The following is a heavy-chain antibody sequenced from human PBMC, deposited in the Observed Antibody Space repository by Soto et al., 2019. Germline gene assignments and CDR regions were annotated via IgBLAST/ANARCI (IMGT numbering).Heavy chain of an antibody. CDR2: ISYSGST. CDR1: NDSISSTTYF. D-gene: IGHD3-10*01. J-gene: IGHJ4*02. V-gene: IGHV4-39*01. CDR3: ARHYYGSGSYLPTFDY. Sequence: KASETLSLTCTVSNDSISSTTYFWGWIRQPPGKGLEWIGSISYSGSTFYNPSLKSRVTISVETSKNQFSLKLSSMTAADTAVYYCARHYYGSGSYLPTFDYWGQGTLVTVSS.